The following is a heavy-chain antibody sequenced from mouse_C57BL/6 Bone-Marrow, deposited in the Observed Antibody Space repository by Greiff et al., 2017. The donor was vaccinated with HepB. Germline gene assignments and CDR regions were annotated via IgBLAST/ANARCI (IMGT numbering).Heavy chain of an antibody. Sequence: VKLMESGPELVKPGASVKLSCKASGYTFTSYDINWVKQRPGQGLEWIGWIYPRDGSTKYNEKFKGKATLTVDTSSSTAYMELHSLTSEDSAVYFCARKEGHLLLNFDYWGQGTTLTVSS. CDR1: GYTFTSYD. CDR2: IYPRDGST. V-gene: IGHV1-85*01. J-gene: IGHJ2*01. D-gene: IGHD1-1*01. CDR3: ARKEGHLLLNFDY.